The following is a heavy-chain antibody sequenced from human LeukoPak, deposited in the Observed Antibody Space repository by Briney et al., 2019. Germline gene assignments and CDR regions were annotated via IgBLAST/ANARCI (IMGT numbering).Heavy chain of an antibody. Sequence: SETLSLTCTVSGGSISSSSYYWGWIRQPPGKGLEWIGSIYYSGSTYYNPSLKSRVTISVDTSKNQFSLKLSSVTAADTAVYYCVDFWSGYSERGDAFDIWGQGTMVTVSS. J-gene: IGHJ3*02. CDR1: GGSISSSSYY. V-gene: IGHV4-39*01. CDR3: VDFWSGYSERGDAFDI. D-gene: IGHD3-3*01. CDR2: IYYSGST.